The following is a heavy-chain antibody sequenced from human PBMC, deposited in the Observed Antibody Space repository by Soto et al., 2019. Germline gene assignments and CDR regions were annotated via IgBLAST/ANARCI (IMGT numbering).Heavy chain of an antibody. J-gene: IGHJ6*02. CDR2: ISSSSYI. D-gene: IGHD6-13*01. CDR1: GFTFSSYS. Sequence: GGSLRLSCAASGFTFSSYSMNWVRQAPGKGLEWVSSISSSSYIYYADSVKGRFTISRDNAKNSLYLQMNSLRAEDTAVYYCASHTGYSRSWYYYYYGMDVWGQGTTVTVSS. CDR3: ASHTGYSRSWYYYYYGMDV. V-gene: IGHV3-21*01.